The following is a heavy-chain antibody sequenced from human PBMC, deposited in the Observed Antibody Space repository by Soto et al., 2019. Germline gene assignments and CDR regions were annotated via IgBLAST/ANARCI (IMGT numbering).Heavy chain of an antibody. CDR3: ARDQGGEFLKGSGMDV. J-gene: IGHJ6*02. D-gene: IGHD3-10*01. CDR2: IYYSGET. V-gene: IGHV4-59*01. Sequence: QVQLQESGPGLVKPSETLSLTCTVSGDSISRYYWSWIRLSPGKGLEWIGYIYYSGETNYNPSVKSRVNISVDRTKTQFSLKLSSVTAADTAVYYCARDQGGEFLKGSGMDVWGQGTTVTVSS. CDR1: GDSISRYY.